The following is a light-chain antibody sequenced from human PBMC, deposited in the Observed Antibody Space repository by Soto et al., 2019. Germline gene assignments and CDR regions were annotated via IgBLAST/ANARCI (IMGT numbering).Light chain of an antibody. J-gene: IGKJ1*01. CDR2: GAS. V-gene: IGKV3-20*01. Sequence: EIVLTKSPGTMSLSPGERATLSCRASPSVSNNYLAWYQKKPGQAPRLLIYGASNRATGIPDRFSCSGSETDFTLTISRLEPEYFAVYYCQQYGSSGTFGKGNKVESK. CDR1: PSVSNNY. CDR3: QQYGSSGT.